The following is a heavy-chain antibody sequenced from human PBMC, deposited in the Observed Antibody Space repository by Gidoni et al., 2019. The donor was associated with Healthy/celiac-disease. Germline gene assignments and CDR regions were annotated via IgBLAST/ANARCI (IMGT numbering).Heavy chain of an antibody. CDR3: ARVGYYDFWSGYYPHFDY. V-gene: IGHV4-61*01. CDR1: GGSVSSGSYY. Sequence: QVQLQESGPGLVKPSETLSLTCTVSGGSVSSGSYYWSWIRQPPGKGLEWIGYIYYSGSTNYNPSLKSRVTISVDTSKNQFSLKLSSVTAADTAVYYCARVGYYDFWSGYYPHFDYWGQGTLVTVSS. D-gene: IGHD3-3*01. J-gene: IGHJ4*02. CDR2: IYYSGST.